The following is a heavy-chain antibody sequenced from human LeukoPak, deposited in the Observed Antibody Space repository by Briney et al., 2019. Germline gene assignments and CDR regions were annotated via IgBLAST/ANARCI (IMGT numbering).Heavy chain of an antibody. D-gene: IGHD2-2*01. CDR1: GGSISSGDYY. Sequence: SETLSLTCTVSGGSISSGDYYWSWIRQPPGKGLEWIGYIYYSGSTYYNPSLKSRVTISVDTSKNQFSLKLSSVTAADTAVYYCARWRRVPAAMPYWYFDLWGRGTLVTVSS. CDR2: IYYSGST. J-gene: IGHJ2*01. CDR3: ARWRRVPAAMPYWYFDL. V-gene: IGHV4-30-4*01.